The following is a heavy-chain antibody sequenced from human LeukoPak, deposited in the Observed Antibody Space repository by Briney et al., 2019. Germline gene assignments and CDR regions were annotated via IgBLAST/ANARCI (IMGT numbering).Heavy chain of an antibody. J-gene: IGHJ6*04. D-gene: IGHD3-10*02. CDR1: GFTFSSYE. CDR3: TELGITMIGGV. V-gene: IGHV3-48*03. CDR2: ISSSGSTI. Sequence: GGSLRLSCAASGFTFSSYEMNWVRQAPGKGLEWVSYISSSGSTIYYADSVKGRFTFSRDNAKNSLYLQMNSLRAEDTAVYYCTELGITMIGGVWGKGTTVTISS.